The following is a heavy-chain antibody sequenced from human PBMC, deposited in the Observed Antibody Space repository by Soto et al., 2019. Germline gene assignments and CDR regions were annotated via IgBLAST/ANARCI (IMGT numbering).Heavy chain of an antibody. CDR1: GYTFTSYY. CDR2: MNPNSGNT. V-gene: IGHV1-8*01. D-gene: IGHD2-2*01. Sequence: ASVKVSCKASGYTFTSYYINWVRQATGQGLEWMGWMNPNSGNTGYAQKFQGRVTMTRNTSISTAYMELSSLRSEDTAVYYCARRALVPAADYYYMDVWGKGTTVTVSS. J-gene: IGHJ6*03. CDR3: ARRALVPAADYYYMDV.